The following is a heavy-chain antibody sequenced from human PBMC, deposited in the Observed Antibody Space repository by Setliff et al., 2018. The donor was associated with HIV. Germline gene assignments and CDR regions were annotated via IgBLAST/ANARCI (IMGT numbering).Heavy chain of an antibody. V-gene: IGHV3-43*01. CDR3: AKLLGNGGNSDPFDL. Sequence: GGSLRLSCGASGFTFDDYTMHWVRQVPGKGLEWVAIISWDGGSTYYADSVEGRFTISRDNSKNSLYLQMNSLTTEDTALYYCAKLLGNGGNSDPFDLWGQGTTVTVSS. CDR1: GFTFDDYT. D-gene: IGHD2-21*01. CDR2: ISWDGGST. J-gene: IGHJ3*01.